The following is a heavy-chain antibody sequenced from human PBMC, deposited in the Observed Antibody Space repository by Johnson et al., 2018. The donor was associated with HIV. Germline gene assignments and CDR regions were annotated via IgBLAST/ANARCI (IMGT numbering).Heavy chain of an antibody. CDR2: ISYDGSNK. Sequence: QVQLVESGGGAVQPGRSLRLSCAASGFTFSSYAMHWVRQAPGKGLEWVAVISYDGSNKYYADSVKGRFTISRDNSKNTLYLQMNSLRAEDTAVYYCAREGDAFDIWGQGTMVTVSS. V-gene: IGHV3-30*04. CDR3: AREGDAFDI. J-gene: IGHJ3*02. CDR1: GFTFSSYA.